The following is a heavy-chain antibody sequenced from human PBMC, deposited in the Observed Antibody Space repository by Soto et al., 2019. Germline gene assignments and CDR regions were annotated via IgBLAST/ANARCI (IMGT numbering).Heavy chain of an antibody. CDR1: GYTFTSYG. V-gene: IGHV1-18*01. J-gene: IGHJ4*02. CDR2: ISAYNGNT. Sequence: GAPVKLSCKASGYTFTSYGISWARQAPGQGLEWMGWISAYNGNTNYAQKLQGRVTMTTDTSTSTAYMELRSLRSDDTAVYYCARDNEAVAGASPFDYWGQGTLVTVSS. CDR3: ARDNEAVAGASPFDY. D-gene: IGHD6-19*01.